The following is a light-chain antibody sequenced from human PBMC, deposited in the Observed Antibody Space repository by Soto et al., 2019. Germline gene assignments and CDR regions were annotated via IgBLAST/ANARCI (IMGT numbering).Light chain of an antibody. Sequence: QSVLTQPASVSGSPGQSITISCTGTSSDVGGYNSVSWYQQHPDKAPKLMIYEVSNRPSGVSNRFSGSKSGSTASLTISGVQAEDEADYYCSSYTSSSTLVFGGGTKLTVL. CDR3: SSYTSSSTLV. V-gene: IGLV2-14*01. J-gene: IGLJ2*01. CDR2: EVS. CDR1: SSDVGGYNS.